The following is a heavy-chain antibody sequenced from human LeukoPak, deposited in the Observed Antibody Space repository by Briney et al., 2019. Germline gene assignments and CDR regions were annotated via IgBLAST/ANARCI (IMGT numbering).Heavy chain of an antibody. CDR1: GGSFSGYY. J-gene: IGHJ4*02. CDR3: ARGDYGSGSYRTKSKFDY. D-gene: IGHD3-10*01. V-gene: IGHV4-34*01. Sequence: SETLSLTCAVYGGSFSGYYWSWIRQPPGKGLEWIGEINHSGSTNYNPSLKSRVTISVDTSKNQFSLKLSSVTAADTAVYYCARGDYGSGSYRTKSKFDYWGQGTLVAVSS. CDR2: INHSGST.